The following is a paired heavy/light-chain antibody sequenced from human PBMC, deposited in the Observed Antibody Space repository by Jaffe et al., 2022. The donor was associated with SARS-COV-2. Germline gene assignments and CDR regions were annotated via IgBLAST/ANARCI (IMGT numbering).Heavy chain of an antibody. J-gene: IGHJ6*03. V-gene: IGHV1-18*01. CDR1: GYKFKTYG. Sequence: QVQLVQSGAEVKKPGASVKVSCKASGYKFKTYGISWVRQAPGHGLEWMGWISGYNGNTNYAQKLQGRVTMTTDTSTSTAYMELRSLKSDDTAVYYCARALAAAGHYNYYHMDVWGKGTTVTVSS. D-gene: IGHD6-13*01. CDR3: ARALAAAGHYNYYHMDV. CDR2: ISGYNGNT.
Light chain of an antibody. CDR3: MQGLQSIT. V-gene: IGKV2-28*01. CDR2: LGS. CDR1: QSLLHSNGYNY. J-gene: IGKJ5*01. Sequence: DIVMTQSPLSLPVTPGEPASISCRSSQSLLHSNGYNYLDWYLQKPGQSPQPLIYLGSNRASGVPDRFSGSGSGTDFTLKISRVEAEDVGVYYCMQGLQSITFGQGTRLEIK.